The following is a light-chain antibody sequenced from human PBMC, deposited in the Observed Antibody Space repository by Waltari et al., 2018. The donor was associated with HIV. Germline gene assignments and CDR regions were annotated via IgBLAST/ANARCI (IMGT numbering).Light chain of an antibody. J-gene: IGKJ4*01. V-gene: IGKV4-1*01. Sequence: DIVMTQSPDSLAVSLGERATINCKSSQSVLYSSNNKNYLAWYQQRPGQAPKLLIYWASTRESGVPDRFSGSGSGTDFTLTISSLQAEDAAVDYCQQYDSTPLTFGGGTKVEI. CDR3: QQYDSTPLT. CDR2: WAS. CDR1: QSVLYSSNNKNY.